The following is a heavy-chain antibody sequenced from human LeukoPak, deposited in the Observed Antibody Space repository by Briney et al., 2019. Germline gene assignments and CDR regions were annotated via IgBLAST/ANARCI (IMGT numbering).Heavy chain of an antibody. D-gene: IGHD5-12*01. J-gene: IGHJ4*02. CDR3: ARSYVATRPVDY. V-gene: IGHV3-11*01. CDR1: GFTFSDYY. Sequence: GGSLRLSCAASGFTFSDYYMSWIRQAPGKGLEWVSYISSSGSTIYYADSVKGRFTISRDNAKSSLYLQMNSLRAEDTAVYYCARSYVATRPVDYWGQGTLVTVSS. CDR2: ISSSGSTI.